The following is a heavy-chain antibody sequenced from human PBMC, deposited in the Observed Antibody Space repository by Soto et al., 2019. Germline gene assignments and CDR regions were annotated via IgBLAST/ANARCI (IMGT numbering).Heavy chain of an antibody. CDR1: GFTFSDYY. D-gene: IGHD6-13*01. J-gene: IGHJ2*01. Sequence: QVQLVESGGGLVKPGGSLRLSCVASGFTFSDYYMSWIRQAPGKGLEWVSYINSSSSYTNYADSVKGRFTISRDNAKNSLYLQMNGLRADDTAVYYCARIITACGGRRYFDLWGRGTLVTVSS. V-gene: IGHV3-11*05. CDR3: ARIITACGGRRYFDL. CDR2: INSSSSYT.